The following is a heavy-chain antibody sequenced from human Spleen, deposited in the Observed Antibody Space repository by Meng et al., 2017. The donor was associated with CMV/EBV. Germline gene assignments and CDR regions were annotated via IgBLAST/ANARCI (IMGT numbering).Heavy chain of an antibody. CDR1: GYTFTSYG. CDR2: ISAYNGNT. D-gene: IGHD3-9*01. CDR3: ARDFTGWYFDL. J-gene: IGHJ2*01. V-gene: IGHV1-18*01. Sequence: SCKPSGYTFTSYGISWVRQAPGQGLEWMGWISAYNGNTNYAQKLQGRVTMTTDTSTSTAYMELRSLRSDDTAVYYCARDFTGWYFDLWGRGTLVTVSS.